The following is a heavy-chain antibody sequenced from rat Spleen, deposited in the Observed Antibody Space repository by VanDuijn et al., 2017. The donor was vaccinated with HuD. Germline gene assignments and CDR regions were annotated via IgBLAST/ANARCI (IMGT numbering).Heavy chain of an antibody. CDR3: AREYYYTLDA. V-gene: IGHV5-29*01. CDR1: GFTFSNYG. J-gene: IGHJ4*01. CDR2: ISYDGSST. Sequence: EVQLVESGGGLVQPGRSLMLSCAASGFTFSNYGMAWVRQAPTKGLEWVAAISYDGSSTYYRDSVKGRFTISRDNAKRTLYLQMDSLRSEDTATYYCAREYYYTLDAWGHGTSVTVSS.